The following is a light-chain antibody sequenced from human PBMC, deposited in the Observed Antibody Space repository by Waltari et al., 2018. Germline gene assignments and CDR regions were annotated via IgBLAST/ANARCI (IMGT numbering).Light chain of an antibody. Sequence: EVVMTQSPATLSVSPGERATLSCRASQSISNHLAWYQQKPGQAPRRLVYGASTRATGIPARFSDSGSGTEFTLTISGLQSEDFAVYYCQQYDKWPLTFGGGTRVEI. V-gene: IGKV3-15*01. CDR2: GAS. CDR3: QQYDKWPLT. CDR1: QSISNH. J-gene: IGKJ4*01.